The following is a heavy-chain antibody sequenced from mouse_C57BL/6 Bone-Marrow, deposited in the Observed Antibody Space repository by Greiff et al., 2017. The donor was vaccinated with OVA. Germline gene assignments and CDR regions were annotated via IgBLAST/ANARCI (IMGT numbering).Heavy chain of an antibody. D-gene: IGHD4-1*01. J-gene: IGHJ2*01. CDR1: GYAFSSSG. CDR2: IYPGDGDT. V-gene: IGHV1-82*01. Sequence: QVQLQQSGPELVKPGASVKISCKASGYAFSSSGMNWVKQRPGQGLEWIGWIYPGDGDTYYNGKFKGKATLTADKSSSTAYMQLSSLTSEDSAVYYCARNEANCDVDFDYWGKGTTLTVSS. CDR3: ARNEANCDVDFDY.